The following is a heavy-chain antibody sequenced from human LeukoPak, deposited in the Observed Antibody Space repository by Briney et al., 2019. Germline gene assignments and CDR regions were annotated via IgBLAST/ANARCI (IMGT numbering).Heavy chain of an antibody. CDR1: GYTFTSYY. CDR2: INPSGGST. V-gene: IGHV1-46*01. J-gene: IGHJ5*02. CDR3: ARDAGGIAVAGPGDNWFDP. Sequence: ASVKVSCKASGYTFTSYYMHWVRQAPGQGLEWMGIINPSGGSTSYAQKFQGRVTMTRDTSTSTVYMELSSLRSEDTAVYYCARDAGGIAVAGPGDNWFDPWGQGTLVTVSS. D-gene: IGHD6-19*01.